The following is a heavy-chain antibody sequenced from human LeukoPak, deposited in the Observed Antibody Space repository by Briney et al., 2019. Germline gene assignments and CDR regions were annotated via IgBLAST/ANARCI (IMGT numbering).Heavy chain of an antibody. CDR1: GYTFPNYG. V-gene: IGHV1-18*01. CDR2: ISVYNGNS. J-gene: IGHJ4*02. CDR3: ARDGDYCSSTSCYLKY. D-gene: IGHD2-2*01. Sequence: GASVKVSCKASGYTFPNYGITWVRQAPGQGLEWRGWISVYNGNSKDAQKLQGRVTMTTDTSTSTAYMELRSLRSDDTAVYYCARDGDYCSSTSCYLKYWGQGTLVTVSS.